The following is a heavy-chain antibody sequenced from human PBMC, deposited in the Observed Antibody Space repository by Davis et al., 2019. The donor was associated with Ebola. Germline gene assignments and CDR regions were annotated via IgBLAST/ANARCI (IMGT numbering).Heavy chain of an antibody. Sequence: AGSLRLSCAASGFTFSSYSMNWLRQAPGKGLEWVGRIKNTGTTDYAAPVKGRFTISRDASQNTVHLQMNSLKTEDTAVYYCSYGAGYYFDYWGQGTLVTVSS. J-gene: IGHJ4*02. CDR3: SYGAGYYFDY. CDR1: GFTFSSYS. D-gene: IGHD2-15*01. V-gene: IGHV3-15*07. CDR2: IKNTGTT.